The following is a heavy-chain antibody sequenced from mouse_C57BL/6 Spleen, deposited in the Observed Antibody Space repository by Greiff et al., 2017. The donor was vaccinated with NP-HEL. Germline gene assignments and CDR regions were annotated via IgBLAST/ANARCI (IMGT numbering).Heavy chain of an antibody. CDR1: GYTFTSYW. CDR2: IDPSDSYT. J-gene: IGHJ2*01. V-gene: IGHV1-50*01. Sequence: QVQLKQPGAELVKPGASVKLSCKASGYTFTSYWMQWVKQRPGQGLEWIGEIDPSDSYTNYNQKFKGKATLTVDTSSSTAYMQLSSLTSEDSAVYYCARGGPRYFDYWGQGTTLTVSS. CDR3: ARGGPRYFDY.